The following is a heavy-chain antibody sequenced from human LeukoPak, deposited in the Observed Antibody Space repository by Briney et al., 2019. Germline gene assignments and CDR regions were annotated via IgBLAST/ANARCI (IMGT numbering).Heavy chain of an antibody. J-gene: IGHJ4*02. V-gene: IGHV1-69*13. Sequence: SVKVSCKASGGTFSSYAISWVRQAPGQGLEWMGGIIPIFGTANYAQKFQGRVTITADESTSTAYMELSSLRSEDTAVYYCAIPRGCSSTSCYIYYFDYWGQGTLVTVSS. CDR1: GGTFSSYA. CDR2: IIPIFGTA. D-gene: IGHD2-2*01. CDR3: AIPRGCSSTSCYIYYFDY.